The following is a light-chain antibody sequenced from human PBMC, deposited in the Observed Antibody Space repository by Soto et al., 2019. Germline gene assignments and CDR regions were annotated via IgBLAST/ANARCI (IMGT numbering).Light chain of an antibody. CDR1: SSDVGGYNY. CDR3: NSYTTTTYYV. V-gene: IGLV2-14*01. J-gene: IGLJ1*01. Sequence: QSVLTQPGSVSGSPGQSITISCTGTSSDVGGYNYVSWYQLHPGKAPKLIIYEVSNRPSGVSNRFSGSKSGNTASLTISGLQAEDEADYYCNSYTTTTYYVFGTGNKVTV. CDR2: EVS.